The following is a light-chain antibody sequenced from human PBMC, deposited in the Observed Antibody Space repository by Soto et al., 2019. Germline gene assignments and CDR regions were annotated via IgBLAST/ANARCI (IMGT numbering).Light chain of an antibody. CDR1: SSNIGNNY. CDR3: AAWDDSLSGVV. V-gene: IGLV1-47*01. Sequence: QSVLTQPPSASGTPGQRVTISCSGTSSNIGNNYVCWYQQLPGTAPKRLIYRNNQRPSGVPDRFSGSKSGTAASRAISGLRSDDEADYYCAAWDDSLSGVVFGGGTKLTVL. J-gene: IGLJ2*01. CDR2: RNN.